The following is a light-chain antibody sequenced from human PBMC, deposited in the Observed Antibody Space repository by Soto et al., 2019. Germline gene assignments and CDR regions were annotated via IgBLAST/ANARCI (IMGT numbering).Light chain of an antibody. V-gene: IGKV1-5*01. Sequence: DIQMTQSPSTLSASVGDRVTNTFRASQKIKIWLAWYQQKTRKNPKLLISEVSKLESGVPTKFSGRETKKEFTLTISSLQPDDLATYYCQQYSDYWTFGQGTKVDIK. CDR3: QQYSDYWT. CDR2: EVS. CDR1: QKIKIW. J-gene: IGKJ1*01.